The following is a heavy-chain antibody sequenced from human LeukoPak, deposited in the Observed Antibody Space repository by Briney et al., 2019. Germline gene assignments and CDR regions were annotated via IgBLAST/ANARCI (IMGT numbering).Heavy chain of an antibody. V-gene: IGHV4-59*01. CDR2: IYYSGST. D-gene: IGHD1-1*01. Sequence: AETLSLTCTVSGGSIINCYWNWMRQPPGKGLEWIGYIYYSGSTNYNPSLKSRVTISVDTSKNHFSLKLSSVTAAHTAVYYCARGGFLDPFDPWGKGTLLTVSS. CDR3: ARGGFLDPFDP. CDR1: GGSIINCY. J-gene: IGHJ5*02.